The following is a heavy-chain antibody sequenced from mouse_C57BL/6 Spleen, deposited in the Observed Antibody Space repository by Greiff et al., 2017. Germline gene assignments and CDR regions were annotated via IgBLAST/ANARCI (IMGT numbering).Heavy chain of an antibody. CDR3: SLRDY. CDR1: GYTFTDYE. D-gene: IGHD1-1*01. CDR2: IDPETGGT. V-gene: IGHV1-15*01. Sequence: QVQLQQSGAELVRPGASVTLSCKASGYTFTDYEMHWVKQTPVHGLEWIGAIDPETGGTAYNQKFQGKAILTADKSSSTAYMELRSLTSEDSAVYYCSLRDYWGQGTTLTVSS. J-gene: IGHJ2*01.